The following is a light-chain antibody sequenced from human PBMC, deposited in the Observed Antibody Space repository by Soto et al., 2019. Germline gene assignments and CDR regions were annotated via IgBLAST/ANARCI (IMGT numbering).Light chain of an antibody. Sequence: DIQMTQSPSSLSASVGDRVTITCQASQDISNYLNWYQQKPGKAPKLLIYDASNLETGVPSRFSGSGSGTDFTFTISSLQPEDVGIYSCQQDDNLPITFGQGTRLEIK. CDR1: QDISNY. V-gene: IGKV1-33*01. CDR3: QQDDNLPIT. J-gene: IGKJ5*01. CDR2: DAS.